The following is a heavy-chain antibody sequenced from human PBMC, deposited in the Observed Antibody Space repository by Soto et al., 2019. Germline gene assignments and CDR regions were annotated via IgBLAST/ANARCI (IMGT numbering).Heavy chain of an antibody. CDR1: GPSISSYY. J-gene: IGHJ6*02. Sequence: PSETLSLTCPVSGPSISSYYWSWIRPPPGKGLEWIGYIYYSGSTTYNPSLRRRVPISLTKSKNQFSLKLSSVTAADTAVYYCARSLVVVTANSKVDYYYGMDVWGQGTTVTVSS. D-gene: IGHD2-21*02. CDR3: ARSLVVVTANSKVDYYYGMDV. CDR2: IYYSGST. V-gene: IGHV4-59*12.